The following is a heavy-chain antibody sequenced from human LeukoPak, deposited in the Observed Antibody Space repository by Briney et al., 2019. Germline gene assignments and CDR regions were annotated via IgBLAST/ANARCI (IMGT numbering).Heavy chain of an antibody. J-gene: IGHJ3*02. V-gene: IGHV4-59*01. D-gene: IGHD3-9*01. Sequence: SETLSLTCAVSGGSISTYYWSWIRQPPGKGLEWIGYIYYSGSTNYNPSLKSRVTISVDTSKNQFSLKLSSVTAADTAVYYCARGFGVLRYFDWLGGAFDIWGQGTMVTVSS. CDR1: GGSISTYY. CDR2: IYYSGST. CDR3: ARGFGVLRYFDWLGGAFDI.